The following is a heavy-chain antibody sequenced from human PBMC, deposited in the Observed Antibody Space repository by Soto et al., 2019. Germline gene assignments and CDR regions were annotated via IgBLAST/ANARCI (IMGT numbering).Heavy chain of an antibody. Sequence: EVLLLDSGGGLVQPGGSLRLSCAASGFTFSNYAMTWVRQAPGKGPEWISTVNNGGGCTYYADSVKGRFTISRDNSKNPLYLQVSSLRAEDTAVYYCAKERLGRGIDYWGQGILVTVSS. CDR1: GFTFSNYA. V-gene: IGHV3-23*01. CDR3: AKERLGRGIDY. CDR2: VNNGGGCT. J-gene: IGHJ4*02. D-gene: IGHD3-10*01.